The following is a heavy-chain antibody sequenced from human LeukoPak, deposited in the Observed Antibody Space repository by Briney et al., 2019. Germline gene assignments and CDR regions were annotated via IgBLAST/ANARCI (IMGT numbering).Heavy chain of an antibody. J-gene: IGHJ5*02. D-gene: IGHD6-19*01. CDR2: IYYSGST. V-gene: IGHV4-39*01. CDR1: GGSISSSSYY. CDR3: ARQLAVAGTCWFDP. Sequence: SETLSLTCTVSGGSISSSSYYWGWIRQPPGKGLEWIGSIYYSGSTYYNPSLKGRVTISVDTSKNQFSLKLSSVTAADTAVYYCARQLAVAGTCWFDPWGQGTLVTVSS.